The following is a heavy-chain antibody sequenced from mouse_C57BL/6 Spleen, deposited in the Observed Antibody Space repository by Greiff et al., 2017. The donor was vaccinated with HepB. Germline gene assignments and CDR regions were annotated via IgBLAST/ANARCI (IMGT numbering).Heavy chain of an antibody. Sequence: EVQRVESGEGLVKPGGSLKLSCAASGFTFSSYAMSWVRQTPEKRLEWVAYISRGGDYIYYADTVKGRFTISRDNARNTLYLQMSSLKSEDTAMYYCTRDYYGSSETWFAYWGQGTLVTVSA. V-gene: IGHV5-9-1*02. CDR2: ISRGGDYI. CDR3: TRDYYGSSETWFAY. CDR1: GFTFSSYA. D-gene: IGHD1-1*01. J-gene: IGHJ3*01.